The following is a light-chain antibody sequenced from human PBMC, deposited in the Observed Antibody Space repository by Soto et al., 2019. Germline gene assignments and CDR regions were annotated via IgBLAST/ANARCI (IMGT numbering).Light chain of an antibody. CDR3: QQSDSTPYT. Sequence: DIQMTQSPSSLSASVGDRVTVTCRASQSITTYLNWYQQKPGKAPKLLIYTVSNLQSGVPSRFSGSGSGTDFTLTISSLQPEDFATYYCQQSDSTPYTFAQGTKLEIK. CDR2: TVS. CDR1: QSITTY. V-gene: IGKV1-39*01. J-gene: IGKJ2*01.